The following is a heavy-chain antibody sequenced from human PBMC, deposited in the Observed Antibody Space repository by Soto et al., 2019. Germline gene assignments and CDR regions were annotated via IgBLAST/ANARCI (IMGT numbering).Heavy chain of an antibody. CDR3: AHRIVATKNFDY. V-gene: IGHV2-5*02. J-gene: IGHJ4*02. CDR1: GFSLSTSGVG. Sequence: QITLKESGPMLVKPTQTLTLTCSFSGFSLSTSGVGVGWIRQPPGKALEWLALIYWDDDKRYSPSLKSRLTIPKDTSKNQVVLTMANMDPVDTATYYCAHRIVATKNFDYWGQGTLVTVSS. D-gene: IGHD5-12*01. CDR2: IYWDDDK.